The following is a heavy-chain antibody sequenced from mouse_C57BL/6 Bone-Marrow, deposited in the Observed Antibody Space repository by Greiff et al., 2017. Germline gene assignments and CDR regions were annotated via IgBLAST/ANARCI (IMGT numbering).Heavy chain of an antibody. V-gene: IGHV14-4*01. CDR1: GFNIKDDY. J-gene: IGHJ2*01. CDR2: IDPENGDT. CDR3: FPVYFDY. Sequence: EVQLQESGAELVRPGASVKLSCTASGFNIKDDYMHWVKQRPEQGLEWIGWIDPENGDTEYASKFQGKATITADTSSNTAYLQLSSLTSEDTAVYYCFPVYFDYWGQGTTLTVSS.